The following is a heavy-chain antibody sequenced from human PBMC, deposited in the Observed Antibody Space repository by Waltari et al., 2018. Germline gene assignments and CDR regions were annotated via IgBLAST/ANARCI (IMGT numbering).Heavy chain of an antibody. V-gene: IGHV4-34*01. CDR2: INHSGST. J-gene: IGHJ4*02. Sequence: QVQLQQWGAGLLKPSETLSLTCAVYGGSFSGYYWGWIRQPPGKGLEWIGEINHSGSTNYNPSLKSRVTISVDTSKNQFSLKLSSVTAADTAVYYCACKDYDFWSGYSGDYWGQGTLVTVSS. CDR1: GGSFSGYY. D-gene: IGHD3-3*01. CDR3: ACKDYDFWSGYSGDY.